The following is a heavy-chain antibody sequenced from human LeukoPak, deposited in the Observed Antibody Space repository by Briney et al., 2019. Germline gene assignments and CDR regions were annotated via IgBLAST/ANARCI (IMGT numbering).Heavy chain of an antibody. CDR1: GYPFIGYY. J-gene: IGHJ5*02. D-gene: IGHD6-6*01. CDR2: ISAYNGNT. Sequence: ASVKLSCKASGYPFIGYYIHWVRQARGQGLEWMGWISAYNGNTNYAQKLQGRVTMTTDTSTSTAYMKLRSLRSDDTAVYYCARDGARSNWFDPWGQGTLVTVSS. V-gene: IGHV1-18*04. CDR3: ARDGARSNWFDP.